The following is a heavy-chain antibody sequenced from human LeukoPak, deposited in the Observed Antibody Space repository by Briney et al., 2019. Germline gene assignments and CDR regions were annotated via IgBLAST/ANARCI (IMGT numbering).Heavy chain of an antibody. V-gene: IGHV3-30*03. CDR1: GFTFSNYG. Sequence: PGRSLRLSCAASGFTFSNYGMHWVRQAPGKGLEWVAGTSYDGINKYYADSVKGRFTISRDNSKNTLYLQMNSLRAEDTAVYYCAMGTYFYGVDVWGQGTTVTVSS. J-gene: IGHJ6*02. CDR3: AMGTYFYGVDV. CDR2: TSYDGINK. D-gene: IGHD7-27*01.